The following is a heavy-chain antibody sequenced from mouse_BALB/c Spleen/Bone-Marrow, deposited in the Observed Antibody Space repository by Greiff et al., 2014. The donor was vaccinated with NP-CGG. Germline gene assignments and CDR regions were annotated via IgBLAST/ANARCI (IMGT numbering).Heavy chain of an antibody. J-gene: IGHJ1*01. CDR3: ARVYLWYFDV. Sequence: ESGPGLVAPSQSLSITCTVSGFSLTSYGVHWVRQPPGKGLEWLGVIWAGGSTNYNSALMSRLSIRKDNSKSQVFLKMNSLRTDDTAMYYCARVYLWYFDVWDAGTTVTVSS. V-gene: IGHV2-9*02. D-gene: IGHD2-3*01. CDR2: IWAGGST. CDR1: GFSLTSYG.